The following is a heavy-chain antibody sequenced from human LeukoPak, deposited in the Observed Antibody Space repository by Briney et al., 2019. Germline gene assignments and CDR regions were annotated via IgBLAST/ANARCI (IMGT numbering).Heavy chain of an antibody. CDR2: IRSKAYGGTT. CDR3: TRDLTDYDYVWGSYRPLGGFDY. CDR1: GFTFGDYA. D-gene: IGHD3-16*02. J-gene: IGHJ4*02. Sequence: GGSLRLSCTASGFTFGDYAMSWFRQAPGKGPEWVGFIRSKAYGGTTEYAASVKGRFTISRDDSKSIAYLQMNSLKTEDTAVYYCTRDLTDYDYVWGSYRPLGGFDYWGQGTLVTVSS. V-gene: IGHV3-49*03.